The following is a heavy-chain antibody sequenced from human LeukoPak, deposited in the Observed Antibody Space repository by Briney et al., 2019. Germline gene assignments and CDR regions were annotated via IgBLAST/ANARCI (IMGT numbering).Heavy chain of an antibody. D-gene: IGHD6-13*01. CDR3: ARPKHSSSLASGFDY. V-gene: IGHV4-39*01. J-gene: IGHJ4*02. CDR1: GGSISSSSYY. Sequence: SETLSLTCTVSGGSISSSSYYWGWIRQPPGKGLEWIGSIYYSGSTYYNPSLKSRVTISVDTAKNQFSLKLSSVTAADTAVYYCARPKHSSSLASGFDYWGQGTLVTVSS. CDR2: IYYSGST.